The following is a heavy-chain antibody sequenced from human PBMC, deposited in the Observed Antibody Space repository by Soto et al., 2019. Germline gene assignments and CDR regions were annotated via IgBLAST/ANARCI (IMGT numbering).Heavy chain of an antibody. J-gene: IGHJ4*02. D-gene: IGHD6-13*01. V-gene: IGHV3-30-3*01. CDR2: ISLDGSTK. CDR1: GFTFKHNA. Sequence: QVQLVESGGGVVQPGRSLTLFCTASGFTFKHNAMHWIRQAPAKGLEWVADISLDGSTKNYADSVKVRFTISRDNSKNTLSLQMRALKGEDTAAYYCAREGIAESGPAFYDFWGQGTLVAVSS. CDR3: AREGIAESGPAFYDF.